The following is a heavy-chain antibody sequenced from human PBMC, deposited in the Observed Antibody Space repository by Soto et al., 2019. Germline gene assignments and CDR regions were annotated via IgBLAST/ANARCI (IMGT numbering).Heavy chain of an antibody. D-gene: IGHD3-10*01. CDR2: IYPTGTT. CDR1: GASVGSGCSS. V-gene: IGHV4-30-2*06. CDR3: ARAPPGPSPRWVL. J-gene: IGHJ6*02. Sequence: PSEPRFVASPVAGASVGSGCSSWGCILQSPEKGLEWIGCIYPTGTTYYHTSLKSRVTISVDTYRNQFSLNLTSVTAADTAVYYCARAPPGPSPRWVLWGQGTTVTVSS.